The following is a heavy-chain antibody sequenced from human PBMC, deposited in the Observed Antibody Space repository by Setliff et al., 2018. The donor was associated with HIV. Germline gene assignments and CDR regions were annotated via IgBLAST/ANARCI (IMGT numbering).Heavy chain of an antibody. D-gene: IGHD6-13*01. CDR2: IKSKIDVGTI. CDR1: GFTFSNAW. J-gene: IGHJ4*02. CDR3: AREELVPVD. V-gene: IGHV3-15*01. Sequence: GGSLRLSCAASGFTFSNAWMSWVRQAPGKGLEWVGRIKSKIDVGTIDYAAPVKGRFTISRDDSKNTLYLQMNSLRAEDTAVYYCAREELVPVDWGQGTLVTVSS.